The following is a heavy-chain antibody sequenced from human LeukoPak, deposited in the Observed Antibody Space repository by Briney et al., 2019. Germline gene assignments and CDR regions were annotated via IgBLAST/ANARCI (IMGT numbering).Heavy chain of an antibody. CDR2: INHSGST. D-gene: IGHD6-13*01. CDR3: ARGVNSSSIKFDP. Sequence: SETLSLTCTVSGGSISSYYWSWIRQPPGKGLEWIGEINHSGSTNYNPSLKSRVTISVDTSKNQFSLKLSSVTAADTAVYYCARGVNSSSIKFDPWGQGTLVTVSS. J-gene: IGHJ5*02. V-gene: IGHV4-34*01. CDR1: GGSISSYY.